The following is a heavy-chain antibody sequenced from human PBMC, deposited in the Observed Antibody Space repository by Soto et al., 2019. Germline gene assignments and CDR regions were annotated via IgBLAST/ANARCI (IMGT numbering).Heavy chain of an antibody. Sequence: QVQLVESGGGVVQPGRSLRLSCAASGFTFSSYGMHWVRQAPGKGLEWVAVISYDGSNKYYADSVKGRFTISRDNSKNTLYLQMNSLRAEDTAVYYCAKSPSYPVHFDYWGQGTLVTDSS. CDR3: AKSPSYPVHFDY. V-gene: IGHV3-30*18. J-gene: IGHJ4*02. CDR2: ISYDGSNK. D-gene: IGHD1-26*01. CDR1: GFTFSSYG.